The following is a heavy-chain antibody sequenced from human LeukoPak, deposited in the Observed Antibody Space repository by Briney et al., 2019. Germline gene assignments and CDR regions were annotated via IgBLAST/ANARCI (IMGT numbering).Heavy chain of an antibody. Sequence: GGSLGLSCAASGFTVSSNYMSWVRQAPGKGLEWVSVIYSGGSTYYADSVKGRFTISRHNSKNTLYLQMNSLRAEDTAVYYCAREEYYDSSGYYYDYWGQGTLVTVSS. J-gene: IGHJ4*02. V-gene: IGHV3-53*04. CDR3: AREEYYDSSGYYYDY. CDR1: GFTVSSNY. D-gene: IGHD3-22*01. CDR2: IYSGGST.